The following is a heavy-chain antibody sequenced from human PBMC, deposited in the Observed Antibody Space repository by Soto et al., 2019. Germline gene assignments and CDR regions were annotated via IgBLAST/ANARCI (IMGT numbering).Heavy chain of an antibody. D-gene: IGHD3-16*01. Sequence: EVELVETGGGLIQPGGSLRLSCAASGFTVSSNSMSWVRQAPGKGLEWDSLIYTDGGTYYGDSVKGRFTISRDTSKNTLSLQMTSLRADDTAVYYCARDNSMLGAPFHYWGQGTLVTVSS. J-gene: IGHJ4*02. V-gene: IGHV3-53*02. CDR2: IYTDGGT. CDR3: ARDNSMLGAPFHY. CDR1: GFTVSSNS.